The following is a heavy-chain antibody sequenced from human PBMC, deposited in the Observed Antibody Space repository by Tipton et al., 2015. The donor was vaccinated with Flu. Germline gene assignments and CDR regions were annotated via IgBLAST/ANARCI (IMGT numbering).Heavy chain of an antibody. Sequence: TLSLTCAVPGYSIRSGYYWDWIRQPPGKGLEWIGSIHQSGTTYYKSSLKSRATISVDTSKNQFSLKLSSVTAADTAVYYCAMYYYDSSAYYSQGWFDYWGQGTLVTVSS. CDR1: GYSIRSGYY. D-gene: IGHD3-22*01. CDR3: AMYYYDSSAYYSQGWFDY. J-gene: IGHJ5*01. CDR2: IHQSGTT. V-gene: IGHV4-38-2*01.